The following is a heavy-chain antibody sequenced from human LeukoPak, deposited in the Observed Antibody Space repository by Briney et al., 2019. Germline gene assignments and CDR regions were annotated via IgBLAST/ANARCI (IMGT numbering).Heavy chain of an antibody. CDR2: MSHDGSLK. V-gene: IGHV3-30*18. CDR3: AKKNSHGSGAGDPLDV. CDR1: GFSFSNFG. J-gene: IGHJ3*01. D-gene: IGHD3-10*01. Sequence: GRSLRLSCAASGFSFSNFGMHWVRQAPGKGREWVAVMSHDGSLKYYLDSVKGRFTISRDNSKNTLYLQMDSLRVEDTAVYYCAKKNSHGSGAGDPLDVWGHGTLVTVSS.